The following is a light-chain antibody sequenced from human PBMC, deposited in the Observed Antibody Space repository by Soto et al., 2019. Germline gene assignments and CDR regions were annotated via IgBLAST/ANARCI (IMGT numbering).Light chain of an antibody. V-gene: IGKV3-20*01. CDR1: QSVSNSN. J-gene: IGKJ2*01. CDR3: QQYGSSPRT. CDR2: GAS. Sequence: EIVLTQSPGTLSLSPGERATLSCRASQSVSNSNLAWYQQKPGQAPRLLIYGASSRATGIPDRFSGSGSGTDFTLTVSSLEPEDFAVYYCQQYGSSPRTFGQGTKLEIK.